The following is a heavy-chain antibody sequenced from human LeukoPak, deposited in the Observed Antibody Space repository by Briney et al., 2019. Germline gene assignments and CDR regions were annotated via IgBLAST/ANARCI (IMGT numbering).Heavy chain of an antibody. Sequence: SETLSLTRAVSGVPFSNYYWSWVRQSPRQGLEWIGEINHSGYTNYNPSLKSRVTMSIDTSKNQFSLRLTSVSAADTGVYYCTRAVAGHPDWGQGTLVTVSS. V-gene: IGHV4-34*01. CDR1: GVPFSNYY. D-gene: IGHD6-19*01. CDR2: INHSGYT. J-gene: IGHJ4*02. CDR3: TRAVAGHPD.